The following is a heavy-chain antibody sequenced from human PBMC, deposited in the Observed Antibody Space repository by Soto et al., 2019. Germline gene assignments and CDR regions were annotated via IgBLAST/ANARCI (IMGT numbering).Heavy chain of an antibody. CDR3: AREGYSFGRNNYGMDL. CDR2: IDPFDSQT. D-gene: IGHD5-18*01. J-gene: IGHJ6*02. CDR1: GYRFTTYW. V-gene: IGHV5-10-1*01. Sequence: PGESLKISCQGSGYRFTTYWITWVRQMPGKGLEWMGRIDPFDSQTKYSPSFQGHVTISADKSINTAYLQWRSLKASDTAMYYCAREGYSFGRNNYGMDLWGQGTTVTVS.